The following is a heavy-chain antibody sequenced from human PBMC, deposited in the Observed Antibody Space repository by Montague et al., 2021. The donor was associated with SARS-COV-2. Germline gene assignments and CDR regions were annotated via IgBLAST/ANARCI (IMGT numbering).Heavy chain of an antibody. CDR1: GDSMSGYY. J-gene: IGHJ5*01. CDR3: AREGGTKSSHWWGAFDS. CDR2: IFYSGST. D-gene: IGHD2-15*01. V-gene: IGHV4-59*01. Sequence: SETLSLTCTVSGDSMSGYYWSWVWQAPGTGLEWIGYIFYSGSTSYNPSLNSRVTISMDTSKKQFSLKLTSVTAADTAVYFCAREGGTKSSHWWGAFDSWGHGTPVTVSS.